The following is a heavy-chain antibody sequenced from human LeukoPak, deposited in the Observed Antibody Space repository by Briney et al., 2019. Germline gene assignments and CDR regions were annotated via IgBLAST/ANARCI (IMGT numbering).Heavy chain of an antibody. CDR2: VHLNGAT. V-gene: IGHV4-4*02. CDR1: GCSIITTNW. Sequence: SWTLSLTCGLSGCSIITTNWWSLVRPPPGKGLEWIGEVHLNGATNYNPSLESRVSMSIDKSKNQLSLKLSSVTAADTATYYCTRESEGFSPFGFWGQGTLVTVSS. J-gene: IGHJ4*02. CDR3: TRESEGFSPFGF.